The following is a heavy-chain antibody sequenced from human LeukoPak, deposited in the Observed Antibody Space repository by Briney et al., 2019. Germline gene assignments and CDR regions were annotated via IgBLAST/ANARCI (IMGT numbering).Heavy chain of an antibody. CDR3: ASLIYDSSGYYFDK. V-gene: IGHV4-59*08. CDR2: IYNSGST. Sequence: KASETLSLTCTVSRGFISGYYWSWIRQPPGKGLEWIGNIYNSGSTNRNPSLKSRVTISVDTSKNQFSLKLSSVTAADTAVYYCASLIYDSSGYYFDKWGQGTLVTVSS. J-gene: IGHJ4*02. D-gene: IGHD3-22*01. CDR1: RGFISGYY.